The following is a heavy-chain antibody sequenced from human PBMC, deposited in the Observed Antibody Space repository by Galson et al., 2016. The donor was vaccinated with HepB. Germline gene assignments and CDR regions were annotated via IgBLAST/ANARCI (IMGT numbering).Heavy chain of an antibody. V-gene: IGHV3-74*01. CDR3: ARGVYGSGAFFRNYFDY. CDR1: GFTFSSYW. Sequence: SLRLSCAASGFTFSSYWMHWVRQVPGKGLVWVSRLNGDGGDTSYADSVKGRFTISRDNAKNSLYLQMKSLRDEDTAVYYCARGVYGSGAFFRNYFDYWGQGALVTVSS. D-gene: IGHD3-10*01. CDR2: LNGDGGDT. J-gene: IGHJ4*02.